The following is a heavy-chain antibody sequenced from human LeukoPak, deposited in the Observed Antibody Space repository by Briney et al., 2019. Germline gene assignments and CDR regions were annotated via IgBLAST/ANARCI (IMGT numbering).Heavy chain of an antibody. Sequence: GGSLRLSCAASGFTFSSYAMSWVRQAPGQGLEWVSTGSANDGSTYYADSAKGRFIISRDNSKNTLYLQMSSLRAEDTALYYCAKALSYSGYDYYFGSWGEGTLVTVSS. J-gene: IGHJ4*02. CDR2: GSANDGST. D-gene: IGHD5-12*01. CDR1: GFTFSSYA. CDR3: AKALSYSGYDYYFGS. V-gene: IGHV3-23*01.